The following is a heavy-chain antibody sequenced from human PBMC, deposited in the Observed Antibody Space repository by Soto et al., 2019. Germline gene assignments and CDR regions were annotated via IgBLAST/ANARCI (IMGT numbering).Heavy chain of an antibody. CDR1: GGSIRNGDYY. V-gene: IGHV4-30-4*01. J-gene: IGHJ6*02. D-gene: IGHD2-2*01. CDR2: VYYSGTT. CDR3: SRVGCSNSNCQTRGMDV. Sequence: SETLSLTCTVSGGSIRNGDYYWGWIRQPPGKGLEWIGYVYYSGTTYSHPSLNSRVSISVDTSENQFSLQLNSVTAADTAVYYCSRVGCSNSNCQTRGMDVWGQGTTVTVSS.